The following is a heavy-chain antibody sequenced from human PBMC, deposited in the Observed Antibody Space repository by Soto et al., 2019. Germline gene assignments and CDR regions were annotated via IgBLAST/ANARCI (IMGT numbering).Heavy chain of an antibody. J-gene: IGHJ5*02. CDR3: AIEGSDYDIWPNWFDP. CDR2: IYYSGST. CDR1: GGSISSSGYY. V-gene: IGHV4-39*01. D-gene: IGHD4-17*01. Sequence: PSETICLTSSVSGGSISSSGYYWGWIHQPPGKGLEWIGSIYYSGSTYYNPSLKSRVTISVDTSKNQFSLKLSSVTAADTAVYYCAIEGSDYDIWPNWFDPWGQGTLVTVSS.